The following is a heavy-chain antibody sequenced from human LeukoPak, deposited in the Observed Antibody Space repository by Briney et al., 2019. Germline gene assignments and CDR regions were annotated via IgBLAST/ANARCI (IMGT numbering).Heavy chain of an antibody. J-gene: IGHJ3*02. CDR3: ARGFRSLEWSDDAFDI. D-gene: IGHD3-3*01. Sequence: QPGGSLRLSCAASGFTFSSYGMHWVRQAPGKGLEWVAVIWYDGSNKYYADSVKGRFTISRDNSRNTLYLQMNSLRAEDTAVYYCARGFRSLEWSDDAFDIWGQGTMVTVSS. CDR1: GFTFSSYG. V-gene: IGHV3-33*01. CDR2: IWYDGSNK.